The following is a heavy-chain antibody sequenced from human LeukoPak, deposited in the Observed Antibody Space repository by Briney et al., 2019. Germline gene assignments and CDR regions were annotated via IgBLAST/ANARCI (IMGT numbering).Heavy chain of an antibody. J-gene: IGHJ5*02. D-gene: IGHD7-27*01. V-gene: IGHV1-46*01. CDR2: INPSGGST. CDR1: GYTFTGYY. Sequence: ASVKVSCKASGYTFTGYYMHWVRQAPGRGLEWMGIINPSGGSTSYAQKFQGRVTMTRDTSTSTVYMELSSLRSEDTAVYYCARAPGPPNWFDPWGQGTLVTVSS. CDR3: ARAPGPPNWFDP.